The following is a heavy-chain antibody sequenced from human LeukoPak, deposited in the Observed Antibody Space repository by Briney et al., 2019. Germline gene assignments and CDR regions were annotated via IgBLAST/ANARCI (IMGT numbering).Heavy chain of an antibody. CDR3: ARLYYYDSSGYYYLGYFDY. CDR1: GLTYRIYW. V-gene: IGHV3-7*01. CDR2: LKQDGSEK. Sequence: GGSVSLFHGVWGLTYRIYWKRGVPRPRGRGRVWVVNLKQDGSEKYYVDSVKGRFNICRDNAKNSLYLQMNSLRAKDTAVYYCARLYYYDSSGYYYLGYFDYWGQGTLVTVSS. J-gene: IGHJ4*02. D-gene: IGHD3-22*01.